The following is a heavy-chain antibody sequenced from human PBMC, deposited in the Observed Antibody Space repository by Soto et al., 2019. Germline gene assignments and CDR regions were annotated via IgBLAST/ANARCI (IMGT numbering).Heavy chain of an antibody. D-gene: IGHD3-3*02. V-gene: IGHV4-30-2*01. CDR2: IYHSGST. CDR3: AGAGFSVDYGMDV. Sequence: PSETLSLTCAVSGGSISSGGYSWSWIRQPPGKGLEWIGYIYHSGSTYYNPSLKSRVTISVDTSKNQFSLKLSSVTAADTAVYYCAGAGFSVDYGMDVWGQGTTVTVSS. J-gene: IGHJ6*02. CDR1: GGSISSGGYS.